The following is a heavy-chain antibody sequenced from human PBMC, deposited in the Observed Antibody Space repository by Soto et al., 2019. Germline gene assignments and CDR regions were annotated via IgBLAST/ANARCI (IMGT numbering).Heavy chain of an antibody. CDR3: ENMPGWHHNFDY. V-gene: IGHV3-23*01. CDR2: ISGSGGST. CDR1: GFTFSSYA. Sequence: EVQLLESGGGLVQPGGSLRLSCAASGFTFSSYAMSWVRQAPGKGLEWVSAISGSGGSTYYADSVKGRFTISRDNPKNTLYLQMNSLRADDTAVYYCENMPGWHHNFDYWGQGTLVTVSP. J-gene: IGHJ4*02. D-gene: IGHD2-2*01.